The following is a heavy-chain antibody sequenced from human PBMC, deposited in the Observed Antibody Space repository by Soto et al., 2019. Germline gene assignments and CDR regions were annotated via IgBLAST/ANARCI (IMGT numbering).Heavy chain of an antibody. Sequence: SETLSLTCTVSGGSISSYYWSWIRQPPGKGLEWIGYSYYIESTNYNPSLKSRVTISVDTSKNQFSLKLSSVTAADTAVYYCGRGSVNWFDPWGQGTLVTVSS. CDR2: SYYIEST. CDR3: GRGSVNWFDP. V-gene: IGHV4-59*01. CDR1: GGSISSYY. J-gene: IGHJ5*02.